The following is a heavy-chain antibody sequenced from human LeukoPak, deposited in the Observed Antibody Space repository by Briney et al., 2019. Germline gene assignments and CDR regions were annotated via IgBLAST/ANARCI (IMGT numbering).Heavy chain of an antibody. J-gene: IGHJ6*03. CDR3: AKVLKGSERLTMVRGVIIKTAGLYYMDV. V-gene: IGHV3-23*01. Sequence: GGSLRLSCAASGFTLSSYAMSWVRQAPGKGLEWVSSISASGGSTNYADSVKGRFTISRDNSKNTVYLQMNSLRAEDTAVYYCAKVLKGSERLTMVRGVIIKTAGLYYMDVWGKGTTVTVSS. CDR2: ISASGGST. CDR1: GFTLSSYA. D-gene: IGHD3-10*01.